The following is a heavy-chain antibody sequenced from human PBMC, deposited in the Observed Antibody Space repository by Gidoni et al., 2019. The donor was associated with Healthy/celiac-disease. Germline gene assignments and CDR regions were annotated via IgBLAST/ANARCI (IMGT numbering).Heavy chain of an antibody. V-gene: IGHV3-30*18. CDR2: ISYDGSNK. CDR3: AKVKYSGSYYVDWYFDL. Sequence: QVQLVESGGGVVQPGRSLRLSCAASGFTFSSYGMHWVRQAPGKGLEWVAVISYDGSNKYYADSVKGRFTISRDNSKNTLYLQMNSLRAEDTAVYYCAKVKYSGSYYVDWYFDLWGRGTLVTVSS. D-gene: IGHD1-26*01. J-gene: IGHJ2*01. CDR1: GFTFSSYG.